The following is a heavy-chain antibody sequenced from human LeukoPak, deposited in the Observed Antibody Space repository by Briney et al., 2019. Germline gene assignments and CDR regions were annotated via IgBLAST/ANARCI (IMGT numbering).Heavy chain of an antibody. CDR1: GYSISSGYY. J-gene: IGHJ3*02. V-gene: IGHV4-38-2*01. D-gene: IGHD1-1*01. Sequence: SETLSLTCAVSGYSISSGYYWGWIRQPPGKGLEWIGSIYHSGSTYFNPSLQSRVTISVDTSKNQFSLTLRSVTAADTAVYFCARVSGSGTALDAFDIWGQGTMVTVSS. CDR2: IYHSGST. CDR3: ARVSGSGTALDAFDI.